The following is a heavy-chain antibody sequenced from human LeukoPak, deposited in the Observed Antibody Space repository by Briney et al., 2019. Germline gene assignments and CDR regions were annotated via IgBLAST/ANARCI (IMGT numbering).Heavy chain of an antibody. J-gene: IGHJ4*02. Sequence: GASVKVSCKASGGTFSSYAISWVRQAPGQGLEWMGGIIPIFGTANYAQKFQGRVTITADRSTSTAYMELGSLRSEDTAVYYCTGNYYGSGSYADFDYWGQGTLVTVSS. CDR2: IIPIFGTA. V-gene: IGHV1-69*06. D-gene: IGHD3-10*01. CDR3: TGNYYGSGSYADFDY. CDR1: GGTFSSYA.